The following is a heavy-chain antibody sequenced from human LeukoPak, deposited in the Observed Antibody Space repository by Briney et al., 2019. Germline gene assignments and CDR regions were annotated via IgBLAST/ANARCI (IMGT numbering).Heavy chain of an antibody. V-gene: IGHV4-34*01. J-gene: IGHJ4*02. Sequence: SETLSLTCAVYGGSFSGYYWSWIRQPPGKGLEWIGEINHSASTNYNPSLKSRVTISVDTSKNQFSLKLSSVTAADTAVYYCARGRFYYGSGSLLYFDYWGQGTLVTVSS. CDR3: ARGRFYYGSGSLLYFDY. D-gene: IGHD3-10*01. CDR2: INHSAST. CDR1: GGSFSGYY.